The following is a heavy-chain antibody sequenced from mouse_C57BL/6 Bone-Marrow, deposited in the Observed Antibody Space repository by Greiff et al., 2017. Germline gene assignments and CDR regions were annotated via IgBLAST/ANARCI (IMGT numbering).Heavy chain of an antibody. CDR3: TTAVDY. Sequence: EVKVEESGAELVRPGASVKLSCTASGFNIKDDYMHWVKQRPEQGLEWIGWIDPENGDTEYASKFQGKATITADTSSNTAYLQLSRLTSEDTAVYYCTTAVDYWGQGTTLTVSS. CDR1: GFNIKDDY. J-gene: IGHJ2*01. V-gene: IGHV14-4*01. CDR2: IDPENGDT.